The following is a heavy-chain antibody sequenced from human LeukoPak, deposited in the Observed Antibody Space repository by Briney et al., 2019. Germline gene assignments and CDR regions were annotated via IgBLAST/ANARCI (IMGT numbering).Heavy chain of an antibody. CDR2: IYYTGST. CDR1: GGSISSRTSY. D-gene: IGHD5-24*01. CDR3: ARERAAGMATIPFDH. V-gene: IGHV4-39*02. Sequence: SETLSLTCTVSGGSISSRTSYWGWIRQPPGKGLEWIGTIYYTGSTYYNPSLKSRATLFVDTSKNQFSLKLTSMAAADSALYYCARERAAGMATIPFDHWGQGTLVTVSS. J-gene: IGHJ4*02.